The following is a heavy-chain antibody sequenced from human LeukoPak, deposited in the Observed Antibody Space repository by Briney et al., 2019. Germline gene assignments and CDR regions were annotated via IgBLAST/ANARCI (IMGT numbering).Heavy chain of an antibody. D-gene: IGHD3-16*02. CDR1: GFTFSSYA. Sequence: GGSLRLSCAASGFTFSSYAMSWVRQAPGKGLEWVSAISGSGGSTYYADSVKGRFPISRDNSKNTLYLQMNSLRAEDTAVYYCAKSGGPFGGVISPFDYWGQGTLVTVSS. CDR2: ISGSGGST. CDR3: AKSGGPFGGVISPFDY. J-gene: IGHJ4*02. V-gene: IGHV3-23*01.